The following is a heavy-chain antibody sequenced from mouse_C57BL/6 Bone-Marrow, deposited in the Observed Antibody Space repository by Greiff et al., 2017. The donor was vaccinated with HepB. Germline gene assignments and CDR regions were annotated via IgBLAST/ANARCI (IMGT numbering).Heavy chain of an antibody. Sequence: DVKLQESGPGLVKPSQSLSLTCSVTGYSITSGYYWNWIRQFPGNKLEWMGYISYDGSNNYNPSLKNRISITRDTSKNQFFLKLNSVTTEDTATYYCASDYYGSSLMDYWGQGTSVTVSS. CDR3: ASDYYGSSLMDY. V-gene: IGHV3-6*01. J-gene: IGHJ4*01. CDR2: ISYDGSN. D-gene: IGHD1-1*01. CDR1: GYSITSGYY.